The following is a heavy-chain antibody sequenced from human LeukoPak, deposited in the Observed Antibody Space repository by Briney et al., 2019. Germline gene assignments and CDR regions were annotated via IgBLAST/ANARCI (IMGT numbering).Heavy chain of an antibody. CDR1: GYSISSGYY. J-gene: IGHJ4*02. CDR2: ISNSGDT. V-gene: IGHV4-38-2*01. CDR3: ASAPGSGWSD. Sequence: PSETLSLTCAVSGYSISSGYYWGWIRQPPGEGLEWIGAISNSGDTYYKPSLKSRLIISLDTFKNHFSLNLISVTAADTAVYYCASAPGSGWSDWGRGTLVTVSS. D-gene: IGHD6-19*01.